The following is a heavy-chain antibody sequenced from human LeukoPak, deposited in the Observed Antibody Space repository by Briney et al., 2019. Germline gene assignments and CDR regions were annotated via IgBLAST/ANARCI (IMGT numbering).Heavy chain of an antibody. Sequence: SVKVSCKASGGTFSSYAISWVRQAPGQGLEWMGRIIPILGIANYAQKFQGRVTITADKSTSTAYMELSSLRSEDTAVYYCARPTMTDAFDIWGQGTMVTVSS. CDR1: GGTFSSYA. J-gene: IGHJ3*02. CDR2: IIPILGIA. V-gene: IGHV1-69*04. CDR3: ARPTMTDAFDI. D-gene: IGHD3-22*01.